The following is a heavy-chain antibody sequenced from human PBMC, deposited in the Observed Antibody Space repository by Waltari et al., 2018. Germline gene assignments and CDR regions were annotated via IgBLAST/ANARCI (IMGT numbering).Heavy chain of an antibody. V-gene: IGHV4-4*02. CDR2: VHRSGRT. Sequence: QVQLQESGPGLVKPSGTLSLTCAVSGASMGGIDWWNWVRQPPGKGLEWIGQVHRSGRTHYNPSLESRVTVSIETSNKQFSLILTSATAADTAVYYCARDRGRGLYLDSWGQGTLVTVSP. J-gene: IGHJ4*02. CDR1: GASMGGIDW. CDR3: ARDRGRGLYLDS. D-gene: IGHD2-15*01.